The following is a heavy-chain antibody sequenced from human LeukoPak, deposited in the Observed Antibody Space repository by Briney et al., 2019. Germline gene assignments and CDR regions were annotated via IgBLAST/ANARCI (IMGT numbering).Heavy chain of an antibody. D-gene: IGHD3-9*01. V-gene: IGHV4-4*07. CDR2: IYTSGST. CDR1: GGSISSYY. Sequence: PSETLSLTCTVSGGSISSYYWSWIRQPAGKGLEWIGRIYTSGSTNYNPSLKSRVTMSVDTSKNQFSLKLSSVTAADTAVYYCARERYFDWSQSNTGAFDIWGQGTMVTVSS. CDR3: ARERYFDWSQSNTGAFDI. J-gene: IGHJ3*02.